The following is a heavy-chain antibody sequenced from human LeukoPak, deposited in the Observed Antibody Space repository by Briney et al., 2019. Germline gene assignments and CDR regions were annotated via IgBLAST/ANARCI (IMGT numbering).Heavy chain of an antibody. Sequence: GGSLRLSCAASGFTFSSYAMSWVRQAPGKGLEWVSAISGSGGSTYYADSVKGRFTISRDNSKNTLYLQMNSLRAEDTAVYYCAKLLLRRKWLGLDYWGQGTLVTVSS. CDR3: AKLLLRRKWLGLDY. J-gene: IGHJ4*02. CDR2: ISGSGGST. D-gene: IGHD6-19*01. CDR1: GFTFSSYA. V-gene: IGHV3-23*01.